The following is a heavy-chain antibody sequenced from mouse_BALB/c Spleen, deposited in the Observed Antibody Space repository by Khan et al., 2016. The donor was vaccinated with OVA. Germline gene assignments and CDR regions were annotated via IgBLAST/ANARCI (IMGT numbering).Heavy chain of an antibody. CDR2: INPSTGYT. CDR3: TRRGLYGICVY. Sequence: VQLQQSGAELAKPGASVKMSCTASGYTFSTYWMHWVKQRPGQGLEWIGYINPSTGYTEYNQKFKDKATLTADESSSTAYMQLNSLTSEESAVYDCTRRGLYGICVYWGQGTLVTISA. J-gene: IGHJ3*01. D-gene: IGHD2-1*01. CDR1: GYTFSTYW. V-gene: IGHV1-7*01.